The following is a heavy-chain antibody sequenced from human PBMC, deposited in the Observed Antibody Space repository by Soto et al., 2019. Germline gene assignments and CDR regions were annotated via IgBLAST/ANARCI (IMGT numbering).Heavy chain of an antibody. CDR1: GDRFTSYW. CDR2: IYPGDSDT. CDR3: ARYQGYCSSTSCYSFAYDI. Sequence: PGESLKISCKGSGDRFTSYWIGWVRQMPGKGLEWMGIIYPGDSDTRYSPSFQGQVTISADKSISTAYLQWSSLKASDTAMYYCARYQGYCSSTSCYSFAYDIWGQGTMVTVSS. V-gene: IGHV5-51*01. D-gene: IGHD2-2*01. J-gene: IGHJ3*02.